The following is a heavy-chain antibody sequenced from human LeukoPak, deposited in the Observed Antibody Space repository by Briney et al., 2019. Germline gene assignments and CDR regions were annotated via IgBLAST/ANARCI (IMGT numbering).Heavy chain of an antibody. Sequence: SVKVSCKASGGTFSSYAISWVRQAPGQGLEWMGRIIPILDIPNYAQKFQGRVTITADKSTSTAYMELSSLRSEDTAVYYCARQIVGATFGSLDYWGQGTLVTVSS. CDR2: IIPILDIP. J-gene: IGHJ4*02. CDR3: ARQIVGATFGSLDY. V-gene: IGHV1-69*04. D-gene: IGHD1-26*01. CDR1: GGTFSSYA.